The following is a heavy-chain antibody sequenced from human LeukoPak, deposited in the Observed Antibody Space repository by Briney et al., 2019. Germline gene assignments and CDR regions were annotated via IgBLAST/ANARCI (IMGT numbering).Heavy chain of an antibody. CDR3: ARGRNKMLRGAIGAETKYYSCYYMDV. Sequence: SETLSLTCTVSGGSISSYYWSWIRQPPGKGLEWIGEINHSGSTNYYPSLRSRVTISLDTYKNQFSLKLSSVTAADTAVYYCARGRNKMLRGAIGAETKYYSCYYMDVGGKGTTVTVSS. CDR1: GGSISSYY. D-gene: IGHD3-10*01. J-gene: IGHJ6*03. CDR2: INHSGST. V-gene: IGHV4-34*01.